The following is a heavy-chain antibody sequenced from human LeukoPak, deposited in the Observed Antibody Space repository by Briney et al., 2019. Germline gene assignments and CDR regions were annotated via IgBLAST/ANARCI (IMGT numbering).Heavy chain of an antibody. CDR3: ARGLDYYGSGTYYRGDYFDY. Sequence: PSETLSLTCAVYGGSFSGYYWSWIRQPPGKGLEWIGEINHSGSTNYNPSLKSRVTISVDTSKNQFSLKLSSVTAADTAVYYCARGLDYYGSGTYYRGDYFDYWGQGTLVTVSS. J-gene: IGHJ4*02. CDR2: INHSGST. CDR1: GGSFSGYY. V-gene: IGHV4-34*01. D-gene: IGHD3-10*01.